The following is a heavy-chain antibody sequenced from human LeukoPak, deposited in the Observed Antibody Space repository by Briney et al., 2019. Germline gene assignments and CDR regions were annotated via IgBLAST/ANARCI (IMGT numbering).Heavy chain of an antibody. V-gene: IGHV4-34*01. CDR2: INHSGST. J-gene: IGHJ4*02. Sequence: SETLSLTCAVYGGSFSGYYWSWIRQPPGKGLEWIGEINHSGSTYYNPSLKSRVTVSVDTSKNQFSLKLSSVTAADTAVYYCARQGEAYYDILTGYYTQNYFDYWGQGTLVTVSS. D-gene: IGHD3-9*01. CDR1: GGSFSGYY. CDR3: ARQGEAYYDILTGYYTQNYFDY.